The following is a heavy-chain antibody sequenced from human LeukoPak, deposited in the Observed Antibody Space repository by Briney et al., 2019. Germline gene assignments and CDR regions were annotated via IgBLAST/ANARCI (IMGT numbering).Heavy chain of an antibody. CDR3: ARVSGCSGGTCTSLKY. CDR1: GFTFSNYE. V-gene: IGHV3-30*04. Sequence: GGPLRLSCAASGFTFSNYEMHWVRQAPGKGLEWVTLISYDGTKYYADSVKGRFTVSRDNSNNTVFLQMNSLSAEDTAVYYCARVSGCSGGTCTSLKYWGQGTLVTVSS. J-gene: IGHJ4*02. CDR2: ISYDGTK. D-gene: IGHD2-15*01.